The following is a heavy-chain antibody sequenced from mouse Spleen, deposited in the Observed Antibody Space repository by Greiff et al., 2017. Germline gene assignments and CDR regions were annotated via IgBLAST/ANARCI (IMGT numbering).Heavy chain of an antibody. CDR3: TRFYYDYDGFAY. CDR2: ISSGGDYI. J-gene: IGHJ3*01. Sequence: VVESGEGLVKPGGSLKLSCAASGFTFSSYAMSWVRQTPEKRLEWVAYISSGGDYIYYADTVKGRFTISRDNARNTLYLQMSSLKSEDTAMYYCTRFYYDYDGFAYWGQGTLVTVSA. CDR1: GFTFSSYA. D-gene: IGHD2-4*01. V-gene: IGHV5-9-1*02.